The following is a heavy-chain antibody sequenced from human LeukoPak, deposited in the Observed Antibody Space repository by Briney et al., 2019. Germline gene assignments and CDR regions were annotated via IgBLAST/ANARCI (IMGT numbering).Heavy chain of an antibody. CDR1: GFTFSSYA. Sequence: GGSLRLSCAASGFTFSSYATSWVRQAPGKGLEWVSAISGSGGSTYYADSVKGRFTTSRDNSKNTLYLQMNSLRAEDTAVYYCANMKRAALFDYWGQGTLVTVSS. CDR3: ANMKRAALFDY. D-gene: IGHD3-16*01. J-gene: IGHJ4*02. CDR2: ISGSGGST. V-gene: IGHV3-23*01.